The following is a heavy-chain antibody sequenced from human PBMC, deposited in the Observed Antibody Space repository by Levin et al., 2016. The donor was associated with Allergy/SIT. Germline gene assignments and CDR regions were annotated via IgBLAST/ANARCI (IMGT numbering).Heavy chain of an antibody. CDR3: ARDPALTGTTVFDY. Sequence: SETLSLTCTVSGGSISGYYWSWIRQPPGKGLEWIGYIHHSGSTNYNPSLKSRLTISVDKAKNQFSLRLSSVTAADTAVYYCARDPALTGTTVFDYWGQGTLVTVSS. J-gene: IGHJ4*02. V-gene: IGHV4-59*01. D-gene: IGHD1-7*01. CDR2: IHHSGST. CDR1: GGSISGYY.